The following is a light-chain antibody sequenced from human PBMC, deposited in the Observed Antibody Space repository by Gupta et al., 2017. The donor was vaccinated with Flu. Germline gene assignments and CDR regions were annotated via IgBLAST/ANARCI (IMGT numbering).Light chain of an antibody. CDR2: KAS. CDR3: QHDNSYSQT. Sequence: DVQMTQSPSSLSASVGDRVIIACRASQSISNWVAWYQQKPGQAPKLLIHKASSLESGVPSRFSGSGSGTDFTLTISILHPDDFATFYCQHDNSYSQTFGQGTKVEI. V-gene: IGKV1-5*03. CDR1: QSISNW. J-gene: IGKJ1*01.